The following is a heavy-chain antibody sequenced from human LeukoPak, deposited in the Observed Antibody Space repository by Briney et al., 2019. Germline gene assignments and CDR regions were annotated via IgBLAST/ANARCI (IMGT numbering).Heavy chain of an antibody. V-gene: IGHV1-46*01. D-gene: IGHD6-13*01. CDR2: INPSGGYT. CDR1: GYTFMSHY. CDR3: AKDLLATIAAAPP. Sequence: ASVKVSCKASGYTFMSHYMHWVRQAPGQGLEWMGIINPSGGYTSYAQKFQGRVTLTRDMSTSTVYMELSSLRAEDTAVYYCAKDLLATIAAAPPWGQGTLVTVSS. J-gene: IGHJ5*02.